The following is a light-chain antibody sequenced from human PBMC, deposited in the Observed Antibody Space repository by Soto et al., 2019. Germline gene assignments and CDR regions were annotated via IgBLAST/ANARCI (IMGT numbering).Light chain of an antibody. CDR3: SSSINGVRV. V-gene: IGLV2-18*02. J-gene: IGLJ1*01. Sequence: QFALTQPPSVSGSPGQSVTISCTGTSSDFGSYNRVSWYQQPPGTAPKVIIFEVSNRPSGVPDRFSGSKSGNTASLTISGLQAEDEADYYCSSSINGVRVFGTGTKLTVL. CDR1: SSDFGSYNR. CDR2: EVS.